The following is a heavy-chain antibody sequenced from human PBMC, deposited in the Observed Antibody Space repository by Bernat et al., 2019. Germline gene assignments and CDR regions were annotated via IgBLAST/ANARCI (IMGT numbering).Heavy chain of an antibody. CDR2: ISYDGSYK. Sequence: QVQLVESGGGVVQPGRSLRLSCAASGFTFSNFGMHWVRQAPGKGLESVAVISYDGSYKNNADSMKGRFTISRDNSRQTLYLQMNSLRAEDTAMYYCAKALSGSATGRGYHFDHWGQGTLVTVSS. CDR1: GFTFSNFG. D-gene: IGHD1-26*01. V-gene: IGHV3-30*18. CDR3: AKALSGSATGRGYHFDH. J-gene: IGHJ4*02.